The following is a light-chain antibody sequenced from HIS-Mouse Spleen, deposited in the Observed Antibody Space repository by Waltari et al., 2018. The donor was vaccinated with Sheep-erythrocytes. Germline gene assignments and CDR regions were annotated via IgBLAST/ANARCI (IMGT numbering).Light chain of an antibody. CDR2: QDS. CDR3: QAWDSSIVV. J-gene: IGLJ2*01. V-gene: IGLV3-1*01. CDR1: KWGDKY. Sequence: SYELTQPPSVSVSPGQTASITCSGDKWGDKYACWYQQKPGQSPVVVIYQDSKRPSGIPERFSGSNSGNTATLTMSGTQAMDEADYYCQAWDSSIVVFGGGTKLTVL.